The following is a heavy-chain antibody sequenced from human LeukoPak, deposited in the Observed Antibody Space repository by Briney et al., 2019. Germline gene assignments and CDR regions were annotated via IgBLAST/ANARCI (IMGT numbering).Heavy chain of an antibody. V-gene: IGHV1-69*05. CDR2: IIPIFGTA. D-gene: IGHD5-12*01. CDR1: GCTFSIYA. CDR3: AVRNVDIVATAYYYRMDV. Sequence: ASVKVSCKSSGCTFSIYAISWVRQAPGQGLEWMGGIIPIFGTANYAQKFQGRVTITTDESTSTAYMELSSLRSEDTAVYYCAVRNVDIVATAYYYRMDVWVQGTTLSVSS. J-gene: IGHJ6*02.